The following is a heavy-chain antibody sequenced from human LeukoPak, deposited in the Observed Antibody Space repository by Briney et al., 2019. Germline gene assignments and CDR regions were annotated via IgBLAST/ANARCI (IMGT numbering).Heavy chain of an antibody. Sequence: SETLSLTCAVSGYSISSGYYWGWIRQPPGKGLEWIGSINHSGSTSYNPSLKSRVTISVDTSTNQFSLKLSSVTAADTAVYYCARDKMQLGLDYWGQGALVTVSS. J-gene: IGHJ4*02. CDR1: GYSISSGYY. D-gene: IGHD1-1*01. CDR2: INHSGST. CDR3: ARDKMQLGLDY. V-gene: IGHV4-38-2*02.